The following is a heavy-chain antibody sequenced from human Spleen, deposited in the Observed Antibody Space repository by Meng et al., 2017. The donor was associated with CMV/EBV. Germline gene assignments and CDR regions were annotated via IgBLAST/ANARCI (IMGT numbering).Heavy chain of an antibody. Sequence: ASVKVSCKASGYTFSNYDINWVRQAPGQGLDWMGWINSNTGDTGYAQNFQGRVTITRNTSTNTVYMDLSSLRFEDTAVYYCARGPPYCTSTRCFPYYYNGLDVWGQGTTVTVSS. D-gene: IGHD2-2*01. CDR1: GYTFSNYD. CDR2: INSNTGDT. CDR3: ARGPPYCTSTRCFPYYYNGLDV. J-gene: IGHJ6*02. V-gene: IGHV1-8*03.